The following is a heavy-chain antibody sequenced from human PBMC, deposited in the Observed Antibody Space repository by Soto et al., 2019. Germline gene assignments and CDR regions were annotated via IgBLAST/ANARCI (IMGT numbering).Heavy chain of an antibody. V-gene: IGHV4-4*02. CDR2: IYHSGST. CDR1: GSSISTGNC. Sequence: TLSLTCSVSGSSISTGNCGSLVRQPAGKGMEWIGEIYHSGSTKYNPSLKSRVTISVDKSKNKFSLKLSSVTAAETAVYYCAGRDGYNQELEYWGQGTLVTVFS. D-gene: IGHD5-12*01. CDR3: AGRDGYNQELEY. J-gene: IGHJ4*02.